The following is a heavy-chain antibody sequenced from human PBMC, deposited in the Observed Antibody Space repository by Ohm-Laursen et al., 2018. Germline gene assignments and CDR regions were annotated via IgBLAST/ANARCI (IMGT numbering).Heavy chain of an antibody. CDR3: ARGSAYGAFDI. J-gene: IGHJ3*02. CDR1: RYSFTGYS. V-gene: IGHV1-2*02. CDR2: INPNSGGT. D-gene: IGHD3-10*01. Sequence: SVKVSCKASRYSFTGYSCHWVRQAPGQRLEWVGWINPNSGGTNYAQKFQGRVTMTTDTSITTAHLELSRLTSDDAAVYFCARGSAYGAFDIWGQGTMVTVSS.